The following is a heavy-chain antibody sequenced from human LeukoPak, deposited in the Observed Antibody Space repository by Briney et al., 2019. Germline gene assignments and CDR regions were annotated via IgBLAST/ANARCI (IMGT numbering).Heavy chain of an antibody. D-gene: IGHD3-3*01. CDR1: GYTFTSYY. CDR3: ARALRIETFGVRRYYYHAMNV. J-gene: IGHJ6*02. V-gene: IGHV1-46*01. Sequence: ASVTVSCKASGYTFTSYYMHWVRQAPGQGLEWMGIINPSGGSTSYAQKFQGRVIMTTDTSTSTVYMDLSSLRSEDTAVYYWARALRIETFGVRRYYYHAMNVWGQGTTVTVSS. CDR2: INPSGGST.